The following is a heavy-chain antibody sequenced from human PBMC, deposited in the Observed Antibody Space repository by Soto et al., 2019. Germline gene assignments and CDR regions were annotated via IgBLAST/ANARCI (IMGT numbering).Heavy chain of an antibody. CDR2: IDPSGGST. CDR1: GYNFTSYY. Sequence: GASVKVSCKASGYNFTSYYMHWVRQAPGQGLEWMGIIDPSGGSTSYAQKFQGRVSMTRDTSPSTVYMDLSSLRSEDTAVYYCARDLTGGPTYYDFWSGYSPVDYWGLGTLVTVSS. D-gene: IGHD3-3*01. J-gene: IGHJ4*02. V-gene: IGHV1-46*03. CDR3: ARDLTGGPTYYDFWSGYSPVDY.